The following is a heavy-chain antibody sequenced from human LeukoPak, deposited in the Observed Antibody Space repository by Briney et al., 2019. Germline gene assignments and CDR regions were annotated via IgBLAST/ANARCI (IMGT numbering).Heavy chain of an antibody. V-gene: IGHV3-30*04. CDR1: GFTFSSYA. J-gene: IGHJ5*02. CDR3: AREQLFTHGFDP. CDR2: ISYDGSNK. Sequence: GGSLRLSCAASGFTFSSYAMHWVRQAPGKGLEGVAVISYDGSNKYYADSVKGRFTISRDNSKNTLYLQMNSLRAEDTAVYYCAREQLFTHGFDPWGQGTLVTVSS. D-gene: IGHD3-10*01.